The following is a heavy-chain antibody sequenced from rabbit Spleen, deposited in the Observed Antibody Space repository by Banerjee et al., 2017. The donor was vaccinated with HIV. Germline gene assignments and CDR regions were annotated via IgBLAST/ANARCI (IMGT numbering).Heavy chain of an antibody. D-gene: IGHD7-1*01. Sequence: QSLEESGGDLVKPGASLTLTCTASGFSFSSSDYMCWVRQDPGKGLEWISCIAGSSSGFTYSATWAKGRFTCSKTSSTTVTLQMTSLTAADTATYFCARFYAGYGDFGYAAMWGPGTLVTVS. V-gene: IGHV1S40*01. CDR2: IAGSSSGFT. CDR3: ARFYAGYGDFGYAAM. J-gene: IGHJ4*01. CDR1: GFSFSSSDY.